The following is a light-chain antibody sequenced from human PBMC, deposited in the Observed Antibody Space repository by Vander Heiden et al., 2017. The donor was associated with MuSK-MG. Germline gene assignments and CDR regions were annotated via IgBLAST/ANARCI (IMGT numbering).Light chain of an antibody. CDR2: GAS. J-gene: IGKJ2*01. V-gene: IGKV3-15*01. CDR1: QSVSSD. CDR3: QQYNNWPPGTYT. Sequence: EIVMTQSPATLSVSPGERATLSCRARQSVSSDLAWYQQKPGQAPRLLIYGASTRATGIPARFSGSGSGTEFTLTISSLQSEDFAVYYCQQYNNWPPGTYTVGQGTKLEI.